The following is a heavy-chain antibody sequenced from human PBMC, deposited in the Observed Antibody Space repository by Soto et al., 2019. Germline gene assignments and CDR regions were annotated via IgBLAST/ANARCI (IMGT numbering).Heavy chain of an antibody. Sequence: GESLKISCKGSGYSFTSYWIGWVRQMPGKGLEWMGIIYPGDSDTRYSPSFQGQVTISADKSISTAYLQWSSLKASDTAMYYCAVNFILWFGESSMPFDYWGQGSLVTVSS. J-gene: IGHJ4*02. V-gene: IGHV5-51*01. CDR3: AVNFILWFGESSMPFDY. CDR2: IYPGDSDT. D-gene: IGHD3-10*01. CDR1: GYSFTSYW.